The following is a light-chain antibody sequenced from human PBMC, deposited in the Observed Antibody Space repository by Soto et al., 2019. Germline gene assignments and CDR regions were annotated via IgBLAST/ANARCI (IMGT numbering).Light chain of an antibody. J-gene: IGLJ2*01. CDR1: SGSIASNY. Sequence: NFMLTQPHSVSESPGKKVTISCTRSSGSIASNYVQWYQQRPGSAPTTVIYEDNQRPSGVPDRFSGSIDSSSNSASLTISGLKTEDEADYSCQSYDSSNVVFGGGTKLTVL. CDR3: QSYDSSNVV. CDR2: EDN. V-gene: IGLV6-57*03.